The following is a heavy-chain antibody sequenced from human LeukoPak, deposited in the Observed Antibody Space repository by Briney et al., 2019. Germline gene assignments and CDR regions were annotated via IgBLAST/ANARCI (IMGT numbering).Heavy chain of an antibody. J-gene: IGHJ6*03. D-gene: IGHD2-15*01. CDR2: IIPMFGTA. V-gene: IGHV1-69*06. Sequence: ASVKVSCKASGGTFTSYAISWVRQAPGQGLEWMGGIIPMFGTANYAQKFQGRVTITANNSMSTVYMELSSLRSEDTAVYYCARLGYCSGGSCHEPNTYYYMDVWGKGTTVTVSS. CDR3: ARLGYCSGGSCHEPNTYYYMDV. CDR1: GGTFTSYA.